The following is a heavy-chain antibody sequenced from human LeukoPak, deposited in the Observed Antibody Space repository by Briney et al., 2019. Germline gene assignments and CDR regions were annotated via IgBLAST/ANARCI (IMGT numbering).Heavy chain of an antibody. CDR1: GYSFTSYW. V-gene: IGHV5-51*01. CDR3: ARRERYCSSTSCNDFDY. Sequence: GESLKISCKGSGYSFTSYWIGWVRQMAGKGLEWMGIIYPGDSDTRYSPSFQGQVTISADKSISTAYLQWSSLQASDTAMYYCARRERYCSSTSCNDFDYWGQGTLATVSS. J-gene: IGHJ4*02. D-gene: IGHD2-2*01. CDR2: IYPGDSDT.